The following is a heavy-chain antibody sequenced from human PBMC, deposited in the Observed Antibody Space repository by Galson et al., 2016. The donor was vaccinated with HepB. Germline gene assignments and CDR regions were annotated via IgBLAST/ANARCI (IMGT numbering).Heavy chain of an antibody. V-gene: IGHV4-38-2*01. CDR3: ARATYYYESSGYYDFDS. CDR2: IYHSGTT. Sequence: SETLSLTCAVSGYSINNGYYWAWIRQPPGKGLEWIGSIYHSGTTYYNPSLKSRVTISVDTSKNQFSLKLRSATAADTAVYYCARATYYYESSGYYDFDSWGQGTLVTVSS. D-gene: IGHD3-22*01. J-gene: IGHJ4*02. CDR1: GYSINNGYY.